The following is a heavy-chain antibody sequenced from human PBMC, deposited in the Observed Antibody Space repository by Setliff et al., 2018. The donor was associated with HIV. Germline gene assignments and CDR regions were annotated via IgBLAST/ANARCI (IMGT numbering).Heavy chain of an antibody. J-gene: IGHJ4*02. Sequence: SETLSLTCAVFGDSVYSRSYYWGWIRQPPGKGLEWIGSMYYKGNTYYKPSLRSRISISSDTSRNLVSLRLRSVTAADTAVYYCARVGSRHYGGRVLDFWGQGTLVTVSS. CDR1: GDSVYSRSYY. D-gene: IGHD3-10*01. CDR3: ARVGSRHYGGRVLDF. CDR2: MYYKGNT. V-gene: IGHV4-39*07.